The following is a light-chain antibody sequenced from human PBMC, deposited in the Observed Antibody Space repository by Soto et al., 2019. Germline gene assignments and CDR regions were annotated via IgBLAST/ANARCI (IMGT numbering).Light chain of an antibody. J-gene: IGKJ3*01. CDR2: DAS. Sequence: DIQMTQSPSSLSASVGDRVTITCQASQDITNYLSWHQQKPGKAPELLIYDASNLETGVPSRFSGSGSGTDFTFTISSLQPEDTATYYCQQYDDLPFTFGPGTKVDIK. CDR1: QDITNY. V-gene: IGKV1-33*01. CDR3: QQYDDLPFT.